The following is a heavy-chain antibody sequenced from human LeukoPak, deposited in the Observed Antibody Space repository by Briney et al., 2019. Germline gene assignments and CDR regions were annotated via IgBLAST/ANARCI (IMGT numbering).Heavy chain of an antibody. D-gene: IGHD3-10*01. V-gene: IGHV3-48*03. Sequence: PGGSLRLSCAASGFSFSSYEMNWVRQAPGKGLEWVSYISSSGSTIYYADSVKGRFTISRDNAKNSLFLQMNSLRAEDTAVYYCAREVAYDYGDYWGQGTLVTVSS. CDR2: ISSSGSTI. CDR3: AREVAYDYGDY. J-gene: IGHJ4*02. CDR1: GFSFSSYE.